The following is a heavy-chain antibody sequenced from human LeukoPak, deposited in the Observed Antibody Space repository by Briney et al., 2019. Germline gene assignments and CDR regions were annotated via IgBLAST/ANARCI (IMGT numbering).Heavy chain of an antibody. V-gene: IGHV4-59*12. CDR3: ARSPRLGRYGYGPWELPVSYFDY. D-gene: IGHD5-18*01. J-gene: IGHJ4*02. CDR2: IHYTGST. CDR1: GGSINSYY. Sequence: SETLSLTCTVSGGSINSYYWSWIRQPPGKGLECIGYIHYTGSTNYNPSLKSRVTISVDTSKNQFSLKLSSVTAADTAVYYCARSPRLGRYGYGPWELPVSYFDYWGQGTLVTVSS.